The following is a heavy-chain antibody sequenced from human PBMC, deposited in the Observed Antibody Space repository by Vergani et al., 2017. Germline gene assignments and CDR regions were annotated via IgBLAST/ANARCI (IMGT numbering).Heavy chain of an antibody. CDR2: ISSSSSYI. CDR3: ARDRYYLGSESYPYFYYYGLDV. CDR1: GFTFSSYS. Sequence: EVQLVESGGGLVKRGGSLRLSCAASGFTFSSYSMNWVRQAPGKGLEWVSSISSSSSYIHYSDSLKGRFTISRDNAKSSLYLQMNSLRAEDTGVYYCARDRYYLGSESYPYFYYYGLDVWAQGPRLPSPQ. D-gene: IGHD3-10*01. V-gene: IGHV3-21*01. J-gene: IGHJ6*01.